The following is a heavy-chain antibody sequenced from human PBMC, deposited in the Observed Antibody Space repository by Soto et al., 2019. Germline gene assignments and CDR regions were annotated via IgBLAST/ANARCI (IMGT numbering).Heavy chain of an antibody. CDR3: ARTLYGDNVEY. CDR2: INPSGGST. Sequence: ASVKVSCKASGYTFTSYYMHWLRQAPGQGLEWMGIINPSGGSTSYAQKFQGRVTMTRNTSISAAYMELSSLRSEDTAVYYCARTLYGDNVEYWGQGTLVTVSS. J-gene: IGHJ4*02. V-gene: IGHV1-46*01. CDR1: GYTFTSYY. D-gene: IGHD4-17*01.